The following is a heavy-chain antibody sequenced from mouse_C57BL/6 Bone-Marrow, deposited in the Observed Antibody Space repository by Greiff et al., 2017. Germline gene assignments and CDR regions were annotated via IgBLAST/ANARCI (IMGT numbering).Heavy chain of an antibody. CDR1: GYTFTSYW. CDR2: IHPNSGST. D-gene: IGHD1-1*01. Sequence: QVQLQQSGAELVKPGASVKLSCKASGYTFTSYWMYWVKQRPGQGLEWIGMIHPNSGSTNYNEKFKSKATLTVDKSSSTAYMKLSSLTSEDSAVYYCASRIYYCGCSYYWGQGTTLTVSS. CDR3: ASRIYYCGCSYY. J-gene: IGHJ2*01. V-gene: IGHV1-64*01.